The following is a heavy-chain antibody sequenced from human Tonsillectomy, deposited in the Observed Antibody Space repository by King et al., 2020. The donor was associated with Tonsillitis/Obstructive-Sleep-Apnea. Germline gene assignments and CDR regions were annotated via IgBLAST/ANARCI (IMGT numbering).Heavy chain of an antibody. Sequence: VQLQQWGAGLLKPSETLSLTCAVYGGSFSGYYWSWIRQPPGKGLEWIGEINHSGSTNYNPSLKSRVTISVDTPKNQFSLKLSSVTAADTAVYYCARTRILPLKAKSFDYWGQGTLVTVSS. CDR1: GGSFSGYY. J-gene: IGHJ4*02. CDR2: INHSGST. D-gene: IGHD2/OR15-2a*01. CDR3: ARTRILPLKAKSFDY. V-gene: IGHV4-34*01.